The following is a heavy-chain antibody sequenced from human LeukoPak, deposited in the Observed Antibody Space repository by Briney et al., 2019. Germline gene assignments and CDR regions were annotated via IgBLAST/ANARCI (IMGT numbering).Heavy chain of an antibody. CDR1: GGSISSYY. CDR3: ARQFLVGSTFHAFDL. V-gene: IGHV4-4*07. D-gene: IGHD1-26*01. Sequence: SETLSLTCTVSGGSISSYYWSWIRQPAGKGLEWIGRIYTSGSTNYNPSLESRVTMSVDTSKKQFSLKLTSVTAADMAVYFCARQFLVGSTFHAFDLWGQGTRVTVS. CDR2: IYTSGST. J-gene: IGHJ3*01.